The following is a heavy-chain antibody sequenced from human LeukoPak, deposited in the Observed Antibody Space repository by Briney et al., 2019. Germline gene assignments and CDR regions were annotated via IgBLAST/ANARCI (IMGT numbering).Heavy chain of an antibody. D-gene: IGHD3-10*01. J-gene: IGHJ3*02. CDR3: ARDRLWFGELLSREDAFDI. CDR2: ISSSSSYI. CDR1: GFTFSSYS. Sequence: GGSLRLSCAASGFTFSSYSMNWVRQAPGKGLEGFSSISSSSSYIYYADSVKGRFTISRDNSKNSLYLQMNSLRAEDTVVYYCARDRLWFGELLSREDAFDIWGQGTMVTVSS. V-gene: IGHV3-21*01.